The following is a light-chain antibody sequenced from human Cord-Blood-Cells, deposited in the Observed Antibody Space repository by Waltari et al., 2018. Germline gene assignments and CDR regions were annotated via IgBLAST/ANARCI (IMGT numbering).Light chain of an antibody. CDR2: GAS. CDR1: QSVSSN. Sequence: EIVMTQSPATLSVSPGERDTLSCGASQSVSSNLAWYQQKPGQAPRLLIYGASTMATGIPARFSGSGSGTEFTLTISSLQSEDFAVYNCQQYNNWPTWTFGQGTKVEIK. CDR3: QQYNNWPTWT. V-gene: IGKV3-15*01. J-gene: IGKJ1*01.